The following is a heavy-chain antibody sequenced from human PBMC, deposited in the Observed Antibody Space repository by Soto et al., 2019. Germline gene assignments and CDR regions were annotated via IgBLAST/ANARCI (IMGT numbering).Heavy chain of an antibody. V-gene: IGHV1-18*01. J-gene: IGHJ4*02. D-gene: IGHD4-17*01. Sequence: ASVKVSCKASGYTFTSYTVSWVRQAPGQGLEWVGWIGPSSGNTDSARNLQGRVTMTTDTSTSTAYMELRSLRSDDTAVYYCARDNGNFFEYWGQGTLVIVSS. CDR2: IGPSSGNT. CDR3: ARDNGNFFEY. CDR1: GYTFTSYT.